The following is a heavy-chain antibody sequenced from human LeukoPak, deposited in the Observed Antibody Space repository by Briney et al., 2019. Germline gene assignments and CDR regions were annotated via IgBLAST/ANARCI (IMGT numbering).Heavy chain of an antibody. J-gene: IGHJ4*01. CDR3: VNGARGFTISSGSWVY. Sequence: GGSLRLSCGTSGFSFSAYGMHWVRQAPGKGLEWVAFIRYDGNLQFYRDSVRGRFTISRDNSKNTLSLQMNSLRAEDTAVYYCVNGARGFTISSGSWVYWGHGTLVTVSS. CDR1: GFSFSAYG. D-gene: IGHD3-10*01. V-gene: IGHV3-30*02. CDR2: IRYDGNLQ.